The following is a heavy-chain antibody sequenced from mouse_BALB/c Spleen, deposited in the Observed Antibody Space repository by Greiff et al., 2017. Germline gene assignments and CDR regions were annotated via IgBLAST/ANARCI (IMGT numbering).Heavy chain of an antibody. Sequence: EVKLVESGGGLVQPGGSLKLSCAASGFTFSSFGMHWVRQAPEKGLEWVAYISSGSSTIYYADTVKGRFTISRDNPKNTLFLQMTSLRSEDTAMYYCARSDGSLAWFAYWGQGTLVTVSA. CDR2: ISSGSSTI. D-gene: IGHD1-2*01. CDR1: GFTFSSFG. V-gene: IGHV5-17*02. CDR3: ARSDGSLAWFAY. J-gene: IGHJ3*01.